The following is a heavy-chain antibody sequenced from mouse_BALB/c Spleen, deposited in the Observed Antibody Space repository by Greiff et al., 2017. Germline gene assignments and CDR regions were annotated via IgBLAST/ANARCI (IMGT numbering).Heavy chain of an antibody. D-gene: IGHD2-4*01. CDR2: ISDGGSYT. Sequence: EVKLVESGGGLVKPGGSLKLSCAASGFTFSDYYMYWVRQTPEKRLEWVATISDGGSYTYYPDSLKGRFTISRDNAKNNLYLQMSSLKSEDTAMYYCASGRGLRREAMDYWGQGTSVTVSS. J-gene: IGHJ4*01. CDR3: ASGRGLRREAMDY. V-gene: IGHV5-4*02. CDR1: GFTFSDYY.